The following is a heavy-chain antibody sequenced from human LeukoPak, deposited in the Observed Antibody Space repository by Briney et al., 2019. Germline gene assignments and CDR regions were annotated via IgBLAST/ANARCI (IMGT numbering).Heavy chain of an antibody. Sequence: ASVRVSCRASGYTFTGYYMHWVRQAPGQGREGMGWINPNSGGTNYAQEFKGRVTMTRDTYISTAYMELSRLRSDDAAVYYCARDPRDFYYDSSGYTGTRYAFDYWGQGTLVTVSS. D-gene: IGHD3-22*01. J-gene: IGHJ4*02. CDR2: INPNSGGT. V-gene: IGHV1-2*02. CDR3: ARDPRDFYYDSSGYTGTRYAFDY. CDR1: GYTFTGYY.